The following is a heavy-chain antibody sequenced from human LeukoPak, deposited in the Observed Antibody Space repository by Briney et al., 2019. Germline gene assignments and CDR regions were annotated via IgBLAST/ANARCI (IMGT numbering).Heavy chain of an antibody. CDR2: INHSGST. CDR3: ARGPVGNYGDYLADY. Sequence: TSQTLSLSCTVSGGSISSGDYYWSWIRQPPGKGLEWIGEINHSGSTNYNPSLKSRVTISVDTSKNQFSLKLSSVTAADTAVYYCARGPVGNYGDYLADYWGQGTLVTVSS. D-gene: IGHD4-17*01. V-gene: IGHV4-30-4*08. J-gene: IGHJ4*02. CDR1: GGSISSGDYY.